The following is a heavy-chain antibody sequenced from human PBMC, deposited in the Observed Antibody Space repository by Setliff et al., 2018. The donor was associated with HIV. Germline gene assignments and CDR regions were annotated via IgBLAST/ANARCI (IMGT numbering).Heavy chain of an antibody. J-gene: IGHJ4*02. V-gene: IGHV4-39*07. D-gene: IGHD6-13*01. CDR3: ARERAALDYVNH. CDR1: GGSISSSSYY. CDR2: IFYTGST. Sequence: SETLSLTCTVSGGSISSSSYYWGWIRQPPGKGLEWIGGIFYTGSTCYNPSLKSRVTISVDTSKNQFSLKLSSVTAADTAAYYCARERAALDYVNHWGQGTLVTVSS.